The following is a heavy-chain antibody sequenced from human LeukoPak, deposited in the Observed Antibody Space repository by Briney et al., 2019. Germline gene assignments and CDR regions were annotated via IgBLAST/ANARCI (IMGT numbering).Heavy chain of an antibody. D-gene: IGHD2-15*01. Sequence: GASVKVSCKASGYTFTSYDINWVRQATGQGLEWMGWMNPNSGNTGYAQKFQGRVTMTRNTSISTAYMELSSLRSEDTAVYYCASLFPLPNYYYYYGMDVWGQGTTVTVSS. J-gene: IGHJ6*02. V-gene: IGHV1-8*01. CDR1: GYTFTSYD. CDR2: MNPNSGNT. CDR3: ASLFPLPNYYYYYGMDV.